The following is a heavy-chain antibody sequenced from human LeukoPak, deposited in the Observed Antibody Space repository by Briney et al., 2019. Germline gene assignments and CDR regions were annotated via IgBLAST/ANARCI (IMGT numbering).Heavy chain of an antibody. CDR1: GFTFSSYA. V-gene: IGHV3-23*01. CDR3: ARVGGSGSYGMNYYYGMDV. D-gene: IGHD3-10*01. J-gene: IGHJ6*02. CDR2: ISGSGGST. Sequence: PGGSLRLSCAASGFTFSSYAMSWVRQAPGKGLEWVSAISGSGGSTYYADSVKGRFTISRDNSKNTLYLQMNSLRAEDTAVYYCARVGGSGSYGMNYYYGMDVWGQGTTVTVSS.